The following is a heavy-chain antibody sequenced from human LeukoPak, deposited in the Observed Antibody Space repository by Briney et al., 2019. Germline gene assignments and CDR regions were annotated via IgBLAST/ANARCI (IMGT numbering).Heavy chain of an antibody. CDR1: GFTFSSYA. CDR2: IESEAEGGAT. J-gene: IGHJ4*02. V-gene: IGHV3-15*04. CDR3: ATSSGAVSTLSPSFAY. Sequence: GGSLRLSCAASGFTFSSYAMHWVRQAPGRGLEWVGRIESEAEGGATDYSTPVKGRFTISRNDSENTLFLEMNSLKNEDTAVYYCATSSGAVSTLSPSFAYWGQGALVTVSS. D-gene: IGHD1-26*01.